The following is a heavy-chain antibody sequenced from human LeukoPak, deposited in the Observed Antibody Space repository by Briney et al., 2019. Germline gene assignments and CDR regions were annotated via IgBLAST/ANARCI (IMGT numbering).Heavy chain of an antibody. J-gene: IGHJ5*02. CDR2: ISYDGSNK. CDR3: ARDRGYGDYDFEEYNWFDP. CDR1: GFTSSSYA. D-gene: IGHD4-17*01. V-gene: IGHV3-30-3*01. Sequence: GGSLRLSCAASGFTSSSYAMHWVRQAPGKGLEWVAVISYDGSNKYYADSVKGRFTISRDNSRNTLYLQMNSLRAEDTAVYYCARDRGYGDYDFEEYNWFDPWGQGTLVTVSS.